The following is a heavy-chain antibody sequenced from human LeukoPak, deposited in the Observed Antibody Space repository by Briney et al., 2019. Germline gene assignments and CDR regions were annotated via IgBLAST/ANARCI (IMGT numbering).Heavy chain of an antibody. CDR2: IYYSGST. D-gene: IGHD6-19*01. CDR1: GGSISSYY. J-gene: IGHJ3*02. V-gene: IGHV4-59*01. CDR3: ANTIAVAGIDAFDI. Sequence: KPSETLSLTCTVSGGSISSYYWSWIRQPPGKGLEWIGYIYYSGSTNYNPSLKSRVTISVDTSKIQFSLKLSSVTAADTAVYYCANTIAVAGIDAFDIWGQGTMVTVSS.